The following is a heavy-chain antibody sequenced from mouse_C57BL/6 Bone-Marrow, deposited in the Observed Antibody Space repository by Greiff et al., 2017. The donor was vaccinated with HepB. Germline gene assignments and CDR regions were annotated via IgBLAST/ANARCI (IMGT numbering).Heavy chain of an antibody. V-gene: IGHV5-9-1*02. D-gene: IGHD3-3*01. Sequence: DVHLVESGEGLVKPGGSLKLSCAASGFTFSSYAMSWVRQTPEKRLEWVAYISSGGDYIYYADTVKGRFTISRDNARNTLYLQMSSLKSEDTAMYYCTRDLGPHYYAMDYWGQGTSVTVSS. CDR3: TRDLGPHYYAMDY. CDR2: ISSGGDYI. CDR1: GFTFSSYA. J-gene: IGHJ4*01.